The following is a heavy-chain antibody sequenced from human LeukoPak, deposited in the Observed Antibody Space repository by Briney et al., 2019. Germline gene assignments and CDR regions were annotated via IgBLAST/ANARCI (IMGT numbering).Heavy chain of an antibody. Sequence: PSETLSLTCTVSGGSISSSSYYWGWIRQPRGKGLEWIGSIYYSGSTYYNPSLKSRVTISVDTSKNQFSLKLSSVTAADTAVYYCARHGWGISRWFDPWGQGTLVTVSS. D-gene: IGHD6-13*01. CDR1: GGSISSSSYY. V-gene: IGHV4-39*01. CDR3: ARHGWGISRWFDP. J-gene: IGHJ5*02. CDR2: IYYSGST.